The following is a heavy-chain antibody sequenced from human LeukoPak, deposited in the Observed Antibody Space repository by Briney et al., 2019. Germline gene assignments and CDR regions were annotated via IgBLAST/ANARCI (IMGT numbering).Heavy chain of an antibody. J-gene: IGHJ4*02. CDR2: IYTSGST. Sequence: SDTLSLTCTVSGGSISSYYWSWIRQPAGKGLEWIGRIYTSGSTNYNPSLKSRVTMSVDTSKNQFSLKLSSVTAADTDVYYCAREYYDYVWGSYRLDYWGQGTLVTVSS. V-gene: IGHV4-4*07. D-gene: IGHD3-16*02. CDR3: AREYYDYVWGSYRLDY. CDR1: GGSISSYY.